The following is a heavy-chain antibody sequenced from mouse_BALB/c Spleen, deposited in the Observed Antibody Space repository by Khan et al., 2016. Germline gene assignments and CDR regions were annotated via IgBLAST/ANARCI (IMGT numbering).Heavy chain of an antibody. CDR3: ARSKYLARY. CDR2: IWAGGST. CDR1: GYSLTRYG. V-gene: IGHV2-9*02. J-gene: IGHJ2*01. D-gene: IGHD3-3*01. Sequence: QVQLKQSGPGLVAPSQSLSITCTVYGYSLTRYGVHWVRQPPGKGLEWLGLIWAGGSTNYTWALMSRLSISIDNSKSLVFLIMNSLQTEDTSLYYCARSKYLARYWGQGTTLTVSS.